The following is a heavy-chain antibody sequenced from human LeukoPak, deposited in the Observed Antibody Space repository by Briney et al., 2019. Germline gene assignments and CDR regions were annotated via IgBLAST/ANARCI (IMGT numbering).Heavy chain of an antibody. CDR1: GFTFNTYA. Sequence: PGGSLRLSCAAYGFTFNTYAMHWVRQAPGKGLEWVAVIAYDGNNKYYADSVRGRFTISRDNSKNTLYLQMNSLRAEDTAVYFCARGNYWGSPQYWGQGTLVTVSS. V-gene: IGHV3-30-3*01. CDR3: ARGNYWGSPQY. CDR2: IAYDGNNK. D-gene: IGHD3-3*01. J-gene: IGHJ4*02.